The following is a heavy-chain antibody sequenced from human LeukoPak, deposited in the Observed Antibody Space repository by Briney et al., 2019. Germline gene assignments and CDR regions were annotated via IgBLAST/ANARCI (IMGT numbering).Heavy chain of an antibody. CDR3: AKDLSRGYYDSSGYSLGSLDY. Sequence: PGGSLRLSCAASGFTFRSYWMSWVRQAPGKGLEWVANIKQDGSEKYYVDSVKGRFTISRDNAKNSLYLQMNSLRAEDTAVYYCAKDLSRGYYDSSGYSLGSLDYWGQGTLVTVSS. V-gene: IGHV3-7*03. D-gene: IGHD3-22*01. J-gene: IGHJ4*02. CDR1: GFTFRSYW. CDR2: IKQDGSEK.